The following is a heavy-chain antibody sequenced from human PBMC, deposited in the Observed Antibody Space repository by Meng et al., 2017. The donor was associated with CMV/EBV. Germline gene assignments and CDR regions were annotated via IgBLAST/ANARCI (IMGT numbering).Heavy chain of an antibody. CDR2: IYSGGST. CDR3: ARGSDRDYYGMDV. CDR1: GLTVSSNY. V-gene: IGHV3-53*01. J-gene: IGHJ6*02. Sequence: GESLKISCAASGLTVSSNYMSWVRQAPGKGLEWVSVIYSGGSTYYADSVKGRFTISRDNSKNTLYLQMNSLRAEDTAVYYCARGSDRDYYGMDVWGQGTTVTVSS.